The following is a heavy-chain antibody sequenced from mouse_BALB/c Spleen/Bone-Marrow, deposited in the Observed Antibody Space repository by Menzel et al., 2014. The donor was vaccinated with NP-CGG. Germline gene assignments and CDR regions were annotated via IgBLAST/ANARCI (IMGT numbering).Heavy chain of an antibody. CDR1: GFSLTTYG. J-gene: IGHJ4*01. D-gene: IGHD1-1*01. Sequence: VHLVESGPGLVQPSQSLSIPCTVSGFSLTTYGVHWVRQSPGKGLEWLGAIWSGGNTDYNAAFISRLSISKDNSKSQVFFEMNSLQAYDTDIYYCARKLRFYAMDYWGQGTSVTVSS. V-gene: IGHV2-2*01. CDR3: ARKLRFYAMDY. CDR2: IWSGGNT.